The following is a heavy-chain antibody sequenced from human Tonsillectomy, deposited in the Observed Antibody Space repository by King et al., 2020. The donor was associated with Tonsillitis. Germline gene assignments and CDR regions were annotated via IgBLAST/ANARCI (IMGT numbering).Heavy chain of an antibody. CDR2: ISSSSSSI. Sequence: DVQLVESGGGQVKPGGSLRLSCAASGFTFTSYSMNWVRQAPGKGLEWVSYISSSSSSIYYADSVKGRFTISRDNAQNSLYLQMNSLRAEDTAVYYCARDRQGLAELSETYYFDYWGQGTLVTVSS. V-gene: IGHV3-21*01. D-gene: IGHD3-16*02. CDR3: ARDRQGLAELSETYYFDY. CDR1: GFTFTSYS. J-gene: IGHJ4*02.